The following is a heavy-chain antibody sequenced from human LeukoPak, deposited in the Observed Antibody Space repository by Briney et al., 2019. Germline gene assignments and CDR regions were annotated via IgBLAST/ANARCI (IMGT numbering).Heavy chain of an antibody. CDR2: ISSSSSYI. CDR1: GFTFSSYS. V-gene: IGHV3-21*01. CDR3: ARDRGDIVATIESFDY. D-gene: IGHD5-12*01. Sequence: GGSLRLSCAASGFTFSSYSMNWVRQAPGKGLGWVSSISSSSSYIYYADSVKGRFTISRDNAKNSLYLQMNSLRAEDTAVYYCARDRGDIVATIESFDYWGQGTLVTVSS. J-gene: IGHJ4*02.